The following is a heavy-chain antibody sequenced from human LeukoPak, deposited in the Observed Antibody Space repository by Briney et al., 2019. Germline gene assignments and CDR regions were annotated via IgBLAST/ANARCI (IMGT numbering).Heavy chain of an antibody. D-gene: IGHD3-10*01. J-gene: IGHJ4*02. V-gene: IGHV4-34*01. CDR2: INHSGST. CDR3: ARASVTMVRGRRRYFDY. Sequence: SETLSLTCAVYGGSFSGYYWSWIRQPPGKGLEWIGEINHSGSTNYNPSLKSRVSISVDTSKNQFSLKLSSVTAADTAVYYCARASVTMVRGRRRYFDYWGQGTLVTVSS. CDR1: GGSFSGYY.